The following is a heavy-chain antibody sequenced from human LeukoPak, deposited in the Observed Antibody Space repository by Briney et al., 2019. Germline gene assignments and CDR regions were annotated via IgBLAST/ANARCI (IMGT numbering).Heavy chain of an antibody. J-gene: IGHJ4*02. Sequence: SETLSLTCTVSGGSISSYYWSWIRQPPGKGLEWIGYIYYSGSTNYNPSLKSRVTISVDTSKNQFSLKLSSVTAADTAVYYCASGDSVTLFDYWGQGTLVTVSS. D-gene: IGHD4-17*01. CDR2: IYYSGST. CDR1: GGSISSYY. CDR3: ASGDSVTLFDY. V-gene: IGHV4-59*01.